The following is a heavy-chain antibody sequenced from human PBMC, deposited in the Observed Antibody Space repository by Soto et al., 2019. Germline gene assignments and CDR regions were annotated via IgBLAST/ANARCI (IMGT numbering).Heavy chain of an antibody. Sequence: SETLSLTCAVYGGSFSGYYWSWIRQPPGKGLEWIGEINHSGSTNYNPSLKSRVTISVDTSKNQFSLKLSSVTAADTAVYYCARGYCSSTSCYNYRYYYGMDVWGQGTTVTVS. CDR3: ARGYCSSTSCYNYRYYYGMDV. J-gene: IGHJ6*02. CDR2: INHSGST. CDR1: GGSFSGYY. V-gene: IGHV4-34*01. D-gene: IGHD2-2*02.